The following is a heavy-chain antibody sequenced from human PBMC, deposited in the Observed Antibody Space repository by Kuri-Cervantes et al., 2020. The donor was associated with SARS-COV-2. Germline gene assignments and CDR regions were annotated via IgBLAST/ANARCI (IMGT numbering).Heavy chain of an antibody. D-gene: IGHD5-18*01. CDR3: ARTRGYSYGYRHFGY. J-gene: IGHJ1*01. Sequence: SGVTVVKPTQTLTLTCTFTGFSLSTSGMCVSWIRQPPGKALEWLALIDCDDDKYYSTSLKTRHTISKDTSKNQVVFTMTNMDPLDTATYYCARTRGYSYGYRHFGYWGQGTLVTVSS. V-gene: IGHV2-70*12. CDR2: IDCDDDK. CDR1: GFSLSTSGMC.